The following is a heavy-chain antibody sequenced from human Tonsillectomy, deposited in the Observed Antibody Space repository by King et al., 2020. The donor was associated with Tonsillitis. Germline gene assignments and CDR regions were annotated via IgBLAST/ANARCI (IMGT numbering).Heavy chain of an antibody. CDR2: IRSKADGGTT. J-gene: IGHJ4*02. Sequence: VQLVESGGGLVQPGRSLRLSCSASGFTFGDYSMSWFRQAPGKGLQWVGFIRSKADGGTTEYAASVKARFTISRDDSKSIAYLQMNSLKTEDTAVYYCSRDRSTRTYFGSSGSYSYWGQGTLVSVSS. V-gene: IGHV3-49*03. CDR3: SRDRSTRTYFGSSGSYSY. D-gene: IGHD2/OR15-2a*01. CDR1: GFTFGDYS.